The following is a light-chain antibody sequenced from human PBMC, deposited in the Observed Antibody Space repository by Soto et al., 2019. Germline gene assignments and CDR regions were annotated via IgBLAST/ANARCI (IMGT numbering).Light chain of an antibody. CDR3: SSYTSASTPLV. V-gene: IGLV2-14*01. CDR1: GSDVGGYNY. CDR2: DVS. Sequence: QSALTQPASVSGSPGQSITISCTGTGSDVGGYNYVSWYQQHPGKAPKVMINDVSNRPSGVSNRFSGSKSGKTASLTISGLQAEDEAEYYCSSYTSASTPLVFGGGTKLTVL. J-gene: IGLJ2*01.